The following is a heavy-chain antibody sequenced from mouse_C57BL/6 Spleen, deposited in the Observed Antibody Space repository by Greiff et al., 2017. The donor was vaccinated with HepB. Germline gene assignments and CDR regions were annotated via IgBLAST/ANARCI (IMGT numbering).Heavy chain of an antibody. CDR2: IYPGSGST. CDR1: GYTFTSYW. Sequence: QVHVKQPGAELVKPGASVKMSCKASGYTFTSYWITWVKQRPGQGLEWIGDIYPGSGSTNYNEKFKSKATLTVDTSSSTAYMQLSSLTSEDSAVYYCARGELGRGYAMDYWGQGTSVTVSS. CDR3: ARGELGRGYAMDY. J-gene: IGHJ4*01. D-gene: IGHD4-1*01. V-gene: IGHV1-55*01.